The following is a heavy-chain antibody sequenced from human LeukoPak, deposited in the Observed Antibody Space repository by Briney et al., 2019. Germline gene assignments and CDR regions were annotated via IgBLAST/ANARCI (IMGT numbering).Heavy chain of an antibody. V-gene: IGHV1-2*02. CDR2: INPNSGGT. CDR3: ARLSPVVPAAIENDY. Sequence: GASVKVSCKASGYTFTGYYMHWVRQAPGQGLEWMGWINPNSGGTNYAQKFQGRVTMTRDTSISTAYMELSRLRSDDTAVYYCARLSPVVPAAIENDYWGQGTLVTVSS. D-gene: IGHD2-2*02. CDR1: GYTFTGYY. J-gene: IGHJ4*02.